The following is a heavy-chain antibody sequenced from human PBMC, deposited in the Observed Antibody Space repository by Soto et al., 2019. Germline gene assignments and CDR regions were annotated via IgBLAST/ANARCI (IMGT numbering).Heavy chain of an antibody. CDR3: ARDLYGDYIFDY. CDR2: ISSVSSTI. D-gene: IGHD4-17*01. J-gene: IGHJ4*02. CDR1: GFTFSSYS. V-gene: IGHV3-48*01. Sequence: GSLTLSCSASGFTFSSYSMNWVRQAPGKGLEWVSYISSVSSTIYYADSVKGRFTISRDNAKNSLYLQMNSLRAEDTAVYYCARDLYGDYIFDYWGQGTLVTVSS.